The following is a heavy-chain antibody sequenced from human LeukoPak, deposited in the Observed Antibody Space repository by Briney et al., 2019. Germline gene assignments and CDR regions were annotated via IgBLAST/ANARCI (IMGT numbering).Heavy chain of an antibody. J-gene: IGHJ4*02. Sequence: QPGGSLRLSCAASGFTFDDYAMHWVRQAPGKGLEWVSLISGDGGSTYYADSVKGRFTISRDNSKNSLYLQTNSLRTEDTALYYCAALHVVVVPGSGDYWGQGTLVTVSS. D-gene: IGHD2-2*01. V-gene: IGHV3-43*02. CDR2: ISGDGGST. CDR3: AALHVVVVPGSGDY. CDR1: GFTFDDYA.